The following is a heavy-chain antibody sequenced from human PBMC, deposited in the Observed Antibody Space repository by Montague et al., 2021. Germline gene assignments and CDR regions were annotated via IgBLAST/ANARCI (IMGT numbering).Heavy chain of an antibody. CDR2: IYYSRRT. CDR3: AVTNPYYYYGMDV. CDR1: GASISDYY. Sequence: SETLSPTRSVSGASISDYYWSWIRQPPGKGLEWIGYIYYSRRTNYNPSLKSRVTISVDTSKNQFSLKLSSVAAADTAFYYCAVTNPYYYYGMDVWGQGTTVTVSS. V-gene: IGHV4-59*01. J-gene: IGHJ6*02. D-gene: IGHD1-14*01.